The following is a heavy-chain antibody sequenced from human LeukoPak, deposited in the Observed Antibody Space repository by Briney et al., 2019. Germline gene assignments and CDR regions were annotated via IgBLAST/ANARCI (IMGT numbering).Heavy chain of an antibody. CDR1: GDSISLSFYY. CDR2: VYYSGTT. V-gene: IGHV4-39*07. CDR3: ARGTLYRGWSYYLDF. D-gene: IGHD6-19*01. J-gene: IGHJ4*02. Sequence: SETLSLACSVSGDSISLSFYYWGWIRQPPGKALEWIGSVYYSGTTSYNPSLKSRVTISVDMSKNHFSLRLRSVTAADTAMYYCARGTLYRGWSYYLDFWGQGSQVTVSS.